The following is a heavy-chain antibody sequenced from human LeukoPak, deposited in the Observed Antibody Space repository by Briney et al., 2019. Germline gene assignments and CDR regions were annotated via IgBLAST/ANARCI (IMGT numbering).Heavy chain of an antibody. CDR3: AREADIVVVPAAIRGGDAFDI. CDR2: IYTSGST. Sequence: SETLSLTCTVSGGSISSGSYYWSWIRQPAGKGLEWIGRIYTSGSTNYNPSLKSRVTISVDTSKNQFSLKLSSVTAADTAVYYCAREADIVVVPAAIRGGDAFDIWGQGTMVTVSS. D-gene: IGHD2-2*02. V-gene: IGHV4-61*02. J-gene: IGHJ3*02. CDR1: GGSISSGSYY.